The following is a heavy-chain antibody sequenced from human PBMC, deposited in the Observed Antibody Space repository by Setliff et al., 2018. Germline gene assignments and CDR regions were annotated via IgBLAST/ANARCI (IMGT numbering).Heavy chain of an antibody. V-gene: IGHV3-23*01. CDR3: VNARMVTTWGRAY. CDR2: ISGSGRTT. CDR1: GFTFSSYA. Sequence: GPLRLSCSASGFTFSSYAMTWVRQAPGKGLEWVSSISGSGRTTYYAASVEGRLTISRDNSRNTLFLQMNSLRADDTAVYFCVNARMVTTWGRAYWGQGTLVTVSS. D-gene: IGHD4-17*01. J-gene: IGHJ4*02.